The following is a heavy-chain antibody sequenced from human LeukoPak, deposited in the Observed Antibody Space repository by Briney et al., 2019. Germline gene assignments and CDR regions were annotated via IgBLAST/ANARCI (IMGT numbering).Heavy chain of an antibody. V-gene: IGHV1-69*01. CDR2: IIPIFGTA. CDR3: AREGGDYYDSSGYYRGLLDY. CDR1: GGTFSSYA. D-gene: IGHD3-22*01. J-gene: IGHJ4*02. Sequence: SVKVSCKASGGTFSSYAISWVRQAPGQGLEWMGGIIPIFGTANYAQKFQGRVTITADESTSTAYMELSSLRSEDTAVYYCAREGGDYYDSSGYYRGLLDYWGQGTLVTVSS.